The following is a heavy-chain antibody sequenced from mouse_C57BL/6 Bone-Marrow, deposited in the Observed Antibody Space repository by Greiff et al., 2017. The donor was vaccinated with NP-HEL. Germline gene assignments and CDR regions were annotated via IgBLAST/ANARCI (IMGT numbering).Heavy chain of an antibody. V-gene: IGHV1-15*01. J-gene: IGHJ2*01. D-gene: IGHD1-1*01. CDR1: GYTFTDYE. CDR3: TPIYYYGNPDCFDY. CDR2: IDPETGGT. Sequence: QVQLQQSGAELVRPGASVTLSCKASGYTFTDYEMHWVKQTPVHGLEWIGAIDPETGGTAYNQKFKGKAILTADKSSSTAYIELRRLTSEDSAVYYCTPIYYYGNPDCFDYWGQGTTLTVSS.